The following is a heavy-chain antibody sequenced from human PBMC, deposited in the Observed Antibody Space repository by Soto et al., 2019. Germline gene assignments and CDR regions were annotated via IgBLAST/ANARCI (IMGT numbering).Heavy chain of an antibody. CDR3: AKDLTVYAENGAFDI. CDR2: ISGSGGST. D-gene: IGHD2-8*01. V-gene: IGHV3-23*01. J-gene: IGHJ3*02. Sequence: GGSLRLSGAASGCAFSSYAMSLVRQAPGKGLEWVSAISGSGGSTYYADSVKGRLTISRDNSKNTLYLQMNSLRAEDTAVYYCAKDLTVYAENGAFDIWGQGTMVTVSS. CDR1: GCAFSSYA.